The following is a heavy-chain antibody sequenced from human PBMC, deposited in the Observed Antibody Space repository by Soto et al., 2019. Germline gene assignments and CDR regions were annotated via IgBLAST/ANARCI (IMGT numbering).Heavy chain of an antibody. CDR1: GYTFTSYG. Sequence: QVQLVQSGAEVKKPGASVKVSCKASGYTFTSYGISWVRQAPGQGLEWMGWISAYNGNTNYAQKLQGRVTMTTDPAXRXXNMAVRSLRPDDTAVYSCAREGVGLVNSYGDGIDVWGPGTTVTVSS. D-gene: IGHD6-6*01. CDR3: AREGVGLVNSYGDGIDV. CDR2: ISAYNGNT. V-gene: IGHV1-18*01. J-gene: IGHJ6*02.